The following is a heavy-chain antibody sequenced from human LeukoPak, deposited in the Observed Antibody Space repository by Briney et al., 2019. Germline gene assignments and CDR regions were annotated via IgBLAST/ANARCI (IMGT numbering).Heavy chain of an antibody. Sequence: SETLSLTCAVYGGTFSGYYWNWIRQPPGEGLEWIGEINHSGTTNYNPFLKTRVTISVDTSKNQFSLKVGSVTAGGTAVYYCARSYDYVWGSYRYTPTFDYWGKGNLVTVSS. V-gene: IGHV4-34*01. CDR3: ARSYDYVWGSYRYTPTFDY. CDR2: INHSGTT. CDR1: GGTFSGYY. J-gene: IGHJ4*02. D-gene: IGHD3-16*02.